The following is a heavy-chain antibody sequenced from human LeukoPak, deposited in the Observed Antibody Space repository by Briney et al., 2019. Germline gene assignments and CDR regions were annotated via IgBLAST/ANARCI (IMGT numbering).Heavy chain of an antibody. CDR2: IYYSGST. J-gene: IGHJ4*02. D-gene: IGHD6-13*01. CDR1: GASFSSSTYY. Sequence: SETLSLTCTVSGASFSSSTYYWGWIRQPPGKGLEWIGSIYYSGSTYYNPSLKSRVTMSVDTSKNQFSLKLSSVTAADTAVYYCARHAGGIAAAGTRPFDYWGQGTLATVSS. V-gene: IGHV4-39*01. CDR3: ARHAGGIAAAGTRPFDY.